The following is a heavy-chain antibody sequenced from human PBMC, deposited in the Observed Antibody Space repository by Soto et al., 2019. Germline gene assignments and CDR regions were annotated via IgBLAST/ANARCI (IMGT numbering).Heavy chain of an antibody. Sequence: QVQLVESGGGVVQPGRSLRLSCAASGFTFSSYGMHWVRQAPGKGLEWVAVIWYDGSNKYYADSVKGRFTISRDNSKNTPYLQMNSLRAEDTAVHYCARDPVLRYFAGPHGEEDAFDLWGQGTMVTVSS. CDR1: GFTFSSYG. CDR3: ARDPVLRYFAGPHGEEDAFDL. V-gene: IGHV3-33*01. D-gene: IGHD3-9*01. CDR2: IWYDGSNK. J-gene: IGHJ3*01.